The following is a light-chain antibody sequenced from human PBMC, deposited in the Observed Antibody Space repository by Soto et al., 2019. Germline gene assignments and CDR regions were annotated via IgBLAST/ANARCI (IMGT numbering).Light chain of an antibody. CDR2: AAS. V-gene: IGKV1-12*01. CDR1: QGITSW. J-gene: IGKJ4*01. CDR3: QQTSSFPLT. Sequence: DIQMTQSPSSVSASVGDSLTITCRASQGITSWVAWYQHKPGRAPKLLIYAASRLQSGVPSRFSGSGSGTDFTLTISSLQPEDFGTYYCQQTSSFPLTLGVGTKVEIK.